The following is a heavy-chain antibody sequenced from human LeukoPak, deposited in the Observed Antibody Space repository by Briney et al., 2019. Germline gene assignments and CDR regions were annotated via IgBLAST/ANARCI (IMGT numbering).Heavy chain of an antibody. V-gene: IGHV3-7*01. Sequence: GGSLRLSCAASGFTFSSYWMSWVRQAPGKGLEWVANIKQDGSEKYYVDSVKGRFTISRDNAKNSLYLQMNSLRAEDTAVYYCARGVRETYYYDGSGSMLDLDYWGQGTLVTVSS. J-gene: IGHJ4*02. CDR1: GFTFSSYW. CDR2: IKQDGSEK. CDR3: ARGVRETYYYDGSGSMLDLDY. D-gene: IGHD3-22*01.